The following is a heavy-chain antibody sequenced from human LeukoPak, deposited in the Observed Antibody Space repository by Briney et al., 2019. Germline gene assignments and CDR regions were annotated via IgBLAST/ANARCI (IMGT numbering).Heavy chain of an antibody. D-gene: IGHD5-12*01. J-gene: IGHJ6*02. CDR1: GFTFSSYG. CDR2: ISYDGSNK. CDR3: AKNSGYDLSGMDV. Sequence: QPGRSLRLSCAASGFTFSSYGMHWVRQAPGKGLEWVAVISYDGSNKYYADSVKGRFTISRDNSKNTLYLQMNSLRAEDTAVYYCAKNSGYDLSGMDVWGQGTTVTVSS. V-gene: IGHV3-30*18.